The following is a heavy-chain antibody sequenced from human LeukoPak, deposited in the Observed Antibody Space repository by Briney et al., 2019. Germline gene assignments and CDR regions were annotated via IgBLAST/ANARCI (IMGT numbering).Heavy chain of an antibody. D-gene: IGHD6-13*01. V-gene: IGHV5-51*01. CDR3: ARQSSTCDQ. CDR2: IYPGDSDI. Sequence: GESLKISCEASGYTFTSYWIGWVRQMPGKGLEWMGIIYPGDSDIRYSPSFQGQVTISADKSISTAYLQWSSLKASDTAMYFCARQSSTCDQWGQGTLVTVSS. J-gene: IGHJ4*02. CDR1: GYTFTSYW.